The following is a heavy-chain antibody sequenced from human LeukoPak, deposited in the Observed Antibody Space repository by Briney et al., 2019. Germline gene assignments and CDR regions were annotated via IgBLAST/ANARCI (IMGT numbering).Heavy chain of an antibody. J-gene: IGHJ4*02. D-gene: IGHD6-13*01. CDR1: GGPLSSSSYY. CDR3: ARTGGSSWLFDY. V-gene: IGHV4-39*01. CDR2: NYYSGST. Sequence: SETLSLTCTVSGGPLSSSSYYWGSIRQPPAKGLEWIGSNYYSGSTYYNPSLKSRVTISLDTSKKQFSLKLGSVTAADTAVYYCARTGGSSWLFDYWGQGTLVTVSS.